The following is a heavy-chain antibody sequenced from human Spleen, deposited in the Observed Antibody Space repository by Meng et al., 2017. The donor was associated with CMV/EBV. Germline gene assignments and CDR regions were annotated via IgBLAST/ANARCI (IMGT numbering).Heavy chain of an antibody. CDR2: ITSNGFNK. J-gene: IGHJ6*02. V-gene: IGHV3-30*14. D-gene: IGHD6-19*01. CDR3: ARSQEYRRGSLYYYYGMDV. CDR1: GLTFSTSA. Sequence: GGSLRLSCAASGLTFSTSALHWVRQAPGMGLQWVSLITSNGFNKYYADSVKGRFTISRDNSKNTLYLQMNSLRAEDTAVYYCARSQEYRRGSLYYYYGMDVWGQGTAVTVSS.